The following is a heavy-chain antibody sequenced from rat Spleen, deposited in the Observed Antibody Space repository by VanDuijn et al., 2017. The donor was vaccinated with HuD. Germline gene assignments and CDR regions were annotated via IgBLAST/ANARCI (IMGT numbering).Heavy chain of an antibody. V-gene: IGHV5-27*01. Sequence: EVQLVESGGGLVQPGRSLKLSCAASGFTFSNYYMAWVRQAPTKGLEWVAYISAGGGSAYYRDSVKGRFTISRDNAKSTLYLQMDSLRSEDTATYYCARRLPGFTLFAYWGQGVMVTVSS. CDR2: ISAGGGSA. J-gene: IGHJ2*01. CDR3: ARRLPGFTLFAY. D-gene: IGHD1-4*01. CDR1: GFTFSNYY.